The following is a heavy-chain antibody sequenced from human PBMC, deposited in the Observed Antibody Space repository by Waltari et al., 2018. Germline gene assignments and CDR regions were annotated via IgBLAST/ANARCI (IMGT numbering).Heavy chain of an antibody. V-gene: IGHV4-39*07. CDR2: IYYSGST. J-gene: IGHJ4*02. D-gene: IGHD1-1*01. CDR3: ARANAPHPFGY. Sequence: QLQLQESGPGLVKPSETLSLTCTVSGGSISSSSYYWGWMRQPPGKGLEWIGSIYYSGSTYYNPSLKSRVTISVDTSKNQFSLKLSSVTAADTAVYYCARANAPHPFGYWGQGTLVTVSS. CDR1: GGSISSSSYY.